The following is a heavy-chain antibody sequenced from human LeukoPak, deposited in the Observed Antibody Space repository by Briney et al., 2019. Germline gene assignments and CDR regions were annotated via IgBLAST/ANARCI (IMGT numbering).Heavy chain of an antibody. CDR2: IFSNDEK. Sequence: SGPTLVNPTETLTLTCTVSGFSLSNARMGVSWIRQPPGKALEWLAHIFSNDEKSYSTSLKSRLTISKDTSKSQVVLTMTNMDPVDTATYYCARMGRYDFWSGYQGNWFDPWGQGTRVTVSS. V-gene: IGHV2-26*01. CDR3: ARMGRYDFWSGYQGNWFDP. CDR1: GFSLSNARMG. D-gene: IGHD3-3*01. J-gene: IGHJ5*02.